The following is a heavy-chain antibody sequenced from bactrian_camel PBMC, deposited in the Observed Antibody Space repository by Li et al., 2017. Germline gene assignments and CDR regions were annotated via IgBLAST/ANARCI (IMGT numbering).Heavy chain of an antibody. CDR2: IRSSDGTI. J-gene: IGHJ2*01. Sequence: HVQLVESGGGSVQAGGSLKLSCVASGEPYSLCEMGWHRQAPGKVRELVSSIRSSDGTIKYADSVKGRFTISQDNAKNEITLYLQMNSLKTEDTAVYYCAAARYCKTAADLDRYLEVGGHGTQVTVS. V-gene: IGHV3S68*01. D-gene: IGHD5*01. CDR1: GEPYSLCE. CDR3: AAARYCKTAADLDRYLEV.